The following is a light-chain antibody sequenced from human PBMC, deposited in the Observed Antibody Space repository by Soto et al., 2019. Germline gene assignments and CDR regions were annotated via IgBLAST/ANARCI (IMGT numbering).Light chain of an antibody. V-gene: IGLV2-14*03. CDR3: ASYTSTDAVL. J-gene: IGLJ3*02. CDR2: DVS. CDR1: SRDIGGYNY. Sequence: QSALTQPASVSGSPGQSITLSCTGTSRDIGGYNYVSWYQQHPGKAPKFIIFDVSNRPSGVSNRFSGSKSGNTASLTISGLQAEDEADYCCASYTSTDAVLFGGGTKLTVL.